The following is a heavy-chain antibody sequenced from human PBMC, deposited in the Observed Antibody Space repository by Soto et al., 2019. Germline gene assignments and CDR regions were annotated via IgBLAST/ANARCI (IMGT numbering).Heavy chain of an antibody. CDR1: GGSISSSNW. CDR2: IYHSGST. Sequence: QVQLQESGPGLVKPSGTLSLTCAVSGGSISSSNWWSWVRQPPGKGLEWIGEIYHSGSTNYNPSLRIRXXIXVXXSNNQFSLKLSSVTAADTAVYCCARSSILSDYFDYWGQGTLVTVSS. D-gene: IGHD6-13*01. J-gene: IGHJ4*02. CDR3: ARSSILSDYFDY. V-gene: IGHV4-4*01.